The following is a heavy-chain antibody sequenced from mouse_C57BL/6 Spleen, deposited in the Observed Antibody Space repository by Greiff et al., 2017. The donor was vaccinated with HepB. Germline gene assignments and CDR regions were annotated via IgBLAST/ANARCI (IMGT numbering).Heavy chain of an antibody. D-gene: IGHD4-1*01. J-gene: IGHJ2*01. V-gene: IGHV5-9*01. Sequence: EVMLVESGGGLVKPGGSLKLSCAASGFTFSSYTMSWVRQTPEKRLEWVATISGGGGNTYYPDSVKGRFTISRDNAKNTLYLQMSSLRSEDTALFYCARLAGTSRYFNDWGQCTTLPVSS. CDR2: ISGGGGNT. CDR3: ARLAGTSRYFND. CDR1: GFTFSSYT.